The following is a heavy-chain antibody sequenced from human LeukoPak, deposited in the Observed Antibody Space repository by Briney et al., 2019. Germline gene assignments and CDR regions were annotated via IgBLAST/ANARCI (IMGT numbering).Heavy chain of an antibody. D-gene: IGHD4-17*01. J-gene: IGHJ6*04. CDR1: GFTLSSFA. V-gene: IGHV3-23*01. Sequence: GGSLRLSCAASGFTLSSFAMNWVRQAPGKGLEWVSAISGNGYAYYADSVKGRFTISRDNSKNTLYLQMNSLRAEDTAVYYCAKSSYGDYVERMDVWGKGTTVTVSS. CDR2: ISGNGYA. CDR3: AKSSYGDYVERMDV.